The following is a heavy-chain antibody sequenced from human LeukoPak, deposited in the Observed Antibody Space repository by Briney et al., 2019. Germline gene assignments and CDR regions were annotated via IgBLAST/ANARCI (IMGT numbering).Heavy chain of an antibody. V-gene: IGHV5-51*01. CDR3: ARHDYYDSSGYYGSPHNWFDP. Sequence: GESLKISCKGSEYSFANYWIGWVRQMPGKGLEWMGIIYPGDSKTRYSPYFQGQVTISADKSINTAYLQWSSLKASDTAMYYCARHDYYDSSGYYGSPHNWFDPWGQGTLVTVSS. D-gene: IGHD3-22*01. CDR2: IYPGDSKT. J-gene: IGHJ5*02. CDR1: EYSFANYW.